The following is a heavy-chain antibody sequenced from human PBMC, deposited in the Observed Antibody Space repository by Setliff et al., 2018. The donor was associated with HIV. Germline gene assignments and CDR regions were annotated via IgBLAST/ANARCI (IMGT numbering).Heavy chain of an antibody. CDR2: INLDGSDR. D-gene: IGHD6-19*01. CDR3: VKGKRSDSTSGWGYYLDA. J-gene: IGHJ6*03. Sequence: GGSLRLSCAASGFIFSHYWMHWVRQAPGRGPVWVARINLDGSDRTYADSVKGRFTISRDNAKNSLYLEMNSLRPEDSAFYYCVKGKRSDSTSGWGYYLDAWGKGTTVTVSS. V-gene: IGHV3-74*01. CDR1: GFIFSHYW.